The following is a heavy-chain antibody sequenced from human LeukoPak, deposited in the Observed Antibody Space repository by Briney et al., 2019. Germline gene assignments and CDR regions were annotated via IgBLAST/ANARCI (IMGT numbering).Heavy chain of an antibody. V-gene: IGHV3-21*01. CDR2: ISSSSSYI. CDR1: GFTFSSYS. Sequence: GGSLRLSCAASGFTFSSYSMNWVRQAPGKGLEWVSSISSSSSYIYYADSVKGRFTISRDNAKNSLYLQMNSLRAEDTAVYYCAREFTDYYDSSGVLVAHRPGKPGNAFDIWGQGTMVTVSS. J-gene: IGHJ3*02. D-gene: IGHD3-22*01. CDR3: AREFTDYYDSSGVLVAHRPGKPGNAFDI.